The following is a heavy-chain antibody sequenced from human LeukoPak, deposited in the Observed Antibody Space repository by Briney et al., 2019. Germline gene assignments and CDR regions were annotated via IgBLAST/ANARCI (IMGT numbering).Heavy chain of an antibody. V-gene: IGHV1-2*02. Sequence: ASVKVSCKASGYTFTGYYMHWVRQAPGQGLEWMGWINPNSGGTNYAQKFQGRVTMTRDTSISTAYMELSRLRSDDTAVYYCARDGEYCSGGSCYRHDAFDIWGQGTMVTVSS. CDR2: INPNSGGT. J-gene: IGHJ3*02. D-gene: IGHD2-15*01. CDR1: GYTFTGYY. CDR3: ARDGEYCSGGSCYRHDAFDI.